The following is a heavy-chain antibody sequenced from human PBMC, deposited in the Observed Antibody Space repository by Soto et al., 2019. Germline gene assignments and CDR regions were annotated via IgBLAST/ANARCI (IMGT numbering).Heavy chain of an antibody. J-gene: IGHJ6*02. CDR2: IYHSGST. V-gene: IGHV4-30-2*01. CDR3: ARVPDV. CDR1: GAPNHSAGYS. Sequence: TQSLTFAVSGAPNHSAGYSCTWIRQPPGNGLEWIVYIYHSGSTYYNPSLKSRVTISVDRSKNQFSLKLNSVTAADTAVYYCARVPDVWGQGTTVT.